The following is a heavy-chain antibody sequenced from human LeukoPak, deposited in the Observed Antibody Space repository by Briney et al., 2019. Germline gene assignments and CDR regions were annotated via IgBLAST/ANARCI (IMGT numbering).Heavy chain of an antibody. D-gene: IGHD6-25*01. CDR3: GRQAVDCYFVRDV. CDR2: IERSDFYT. J-gene: IGHJ6*02. V-gene: IGHV5-10-1*01. Sequence: VESLKISCKGPGYSFTTYLISWVRQIPGKGLEGMGRIERSDFYTNYSPSFQDHVTMSADGSISTAYHQWSSLKAADIVLYDCGRQAVDCYFVRDVWRQETTVSV. CDR1: GYSFTTYL.